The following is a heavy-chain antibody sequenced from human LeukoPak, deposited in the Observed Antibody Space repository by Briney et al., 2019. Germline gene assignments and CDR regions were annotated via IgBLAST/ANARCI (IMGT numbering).Heavy chain of an antibody. CDR2: INPNSGGT. Sequence: ASVKVSCTASGYTFTGYYMHWVRQAPGQGLEWVGWINPNSGGTNYAQKFQGRATMTRDTSISTAYMELSRLRSDDTAVYYCARDRTAMVDYWGQETLVTVSS. D-gene: IGHD5-18*01. J-gene: IGHJ4*02. CDR3: ARDRTAMVDY. V-gene: IGHV1-2*02. CDR1: GYTFTGYY.